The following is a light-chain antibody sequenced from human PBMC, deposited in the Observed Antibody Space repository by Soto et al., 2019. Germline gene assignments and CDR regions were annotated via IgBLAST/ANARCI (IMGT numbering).Light chain of an antibody. J-gene: IGLJ1*01. V-gene: IGLV2-11*01. CDR3: CSYAGSYTSYV. Sequence: QSALTQPRSVSGSPGQSVTISCTGTSSDVGGYNYVSWYQQHPGKAPKLMIYDVSKRPSGVPDRFSGSKSGNTASLTISGLQAEDEADYCCCSYAGSYTSYVFGTGTKVTVL. CDR1: SSDVGGYNY. CDR2: DVS.